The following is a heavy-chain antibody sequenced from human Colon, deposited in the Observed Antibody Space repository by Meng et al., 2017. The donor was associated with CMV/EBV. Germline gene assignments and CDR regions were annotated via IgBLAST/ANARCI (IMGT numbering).Heavy chain of an antibody. Sequence: QLQLQELAPGLLKPSETLSLTCSVSGGSISSGNSYWGWIRQSPGKGLEWIGCVDNSGSTYYTPSLKSRVTISIDTSNTLFSLTLKSVTAADTAVYYCARGRGIAADSRTYYFDSWGHGTLVTVSS. CDR1: GGSISSGNSY. V-gene: IGHV4-39*07. J-gene: IGHJ4*01. D-gene: IGHD6-13*01. CDR3: ARGRGIAADSRTYYFDS. CDR2: VDNSGST.